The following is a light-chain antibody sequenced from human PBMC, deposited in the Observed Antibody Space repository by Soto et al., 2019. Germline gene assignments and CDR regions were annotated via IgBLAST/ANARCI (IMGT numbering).Light chain of an antibody. CDR1: SSNIGAGYD. CDR3: QSYDTTLSGRV. CDR2: SNN. Sequence: QSVLAQPPSVSGAPGQRVSISCAGTSSNIGAGYDVHWYQQFPGTAPKLLMSSNNNWPPGVPDRFSGSKSGTSASLAITGLQAEDEADYYCQSYDTTLSGRVFGGGTKLTVL. J-gene: IGLJ3*02. V-gene: IGLV1-40*01.